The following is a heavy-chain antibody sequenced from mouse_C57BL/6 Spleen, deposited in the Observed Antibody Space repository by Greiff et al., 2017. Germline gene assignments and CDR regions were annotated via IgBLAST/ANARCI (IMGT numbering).Heavy chain of an antibody. Sequence: EVQLQQSGAELVRPGASVKLSCTASGFNIKDDYMHWVKQRPEQGLEWIGWIDPENGDTEYASKFQGKATITADTSSNTAYLQLSSLTSEDTAVYYGTTMIYYGSSYYAMDYWGQGTSVTVSS. D-gene: IGHD1-1*01. CDR2: IDPENGDT. CDR1: GFNIKDDY. V-gene: IGHV14-4*01. CDR3: TTMIYYGSSYYAMDY. J-gene: IGHJ4*01.